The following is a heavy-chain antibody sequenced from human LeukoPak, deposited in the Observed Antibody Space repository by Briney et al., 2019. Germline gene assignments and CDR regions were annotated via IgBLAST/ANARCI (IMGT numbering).Heavy chain of an antibody. J-gene: IGHJ4*02. Sequence: PGGSLRLSCAASGFTFSSYAMHWVRQAPGKGLEWVAVISYGGSNKYYADSVKGRFTISRDNSKNTLYLQMNSLRAEDTAVYYCAREWLQFPYYYDSSGYFDYWGQGTLVTVSS. CDR3: AREWLQFPYYYDSSGYFDY. V-gene: IGHV3-30-3*01. CDR2: ISYGGSNK. CDR1: GFTFSSYA. D-gene: IGHD3-22*01.